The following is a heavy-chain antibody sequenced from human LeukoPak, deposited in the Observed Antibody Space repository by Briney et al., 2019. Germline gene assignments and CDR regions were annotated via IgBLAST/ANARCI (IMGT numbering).Heavy chain of an antibody. CDR3: AKDSYSSGWYGYFDY. Sequence: GGSLRLSCAASGFTFRSYGMHWVRQAPGKGLEWVAVISNDGNNKYYGDSVKGRVTISRDNSKKMLYLQMNSLRAEDTAVYYCAKDSYSSGWYGYFDYWGQGTLVTVSS. CDR2: ISNDGNNK. D-gene: IGHD6-19*01. V-gene: IGHV3-30*18. CDR1: GFTFRSYG. J-gene: IGHJ4*02.